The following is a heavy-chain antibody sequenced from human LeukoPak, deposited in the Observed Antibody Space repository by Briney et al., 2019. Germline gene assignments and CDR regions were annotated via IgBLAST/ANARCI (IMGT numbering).Heavy chain of an antibody. CDR2: IKQDGSVQ. CDR3: AKFVTYDPTYYFDY. CDR1: KFTFSSYW. D-gene: IGHD3-22*01. Sequence: HPGGSLRLSCAASKFTFSSYWMSWVRQAPGKGLEWVANIKQDGSVQFYMDSLKGRFSVSRDNAKNSLYLQMNSLRAEDTAVYYCAKFVTYDPTYYFDYWGQGTLVTVSS. J-gene: IGHJ4*02. V-gene: IGHV3-7*03.